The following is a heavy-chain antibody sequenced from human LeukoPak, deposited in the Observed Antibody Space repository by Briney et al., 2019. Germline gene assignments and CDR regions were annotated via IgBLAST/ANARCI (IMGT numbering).Heavy chain of an antibody. CDR1: GFTFSSYA. CDR2: INWNDGST. J-gene: IGHJ4*02. D-gene: IGHD6-13*01. Sequence: GGSLRLSCAASGFTFSSYAMSWVRQAPGKGLEWVSGINWNDGSTGYADSVKGRFTISRDNAKNSLYLQMNSLRAEDTALYYCARTAAGAHYFDYWGQGTLVTVSS. CDR3: ARTAAGAHYFDY. V-gene: IGHV3-20*04.